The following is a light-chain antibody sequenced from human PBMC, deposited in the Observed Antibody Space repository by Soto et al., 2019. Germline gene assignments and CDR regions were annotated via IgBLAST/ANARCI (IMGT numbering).Light chain of an antibody. CDR2: DTS. Sequence: QAVVPQEPSLTVSPGGTGTLTCGSSTGAVTSNHHPYWFQQKAGQAPRTLIYDTSNKHSWTPARFSGSLLGDKAALTLSGAQPEDEAQYYCLLSYDAARVFGGGTTLTVL. V-gene: IGLV7-46*01. J-gene: IGLJ2*01. CDR3: LLSYDAARV. CDR1: TGAVTSNHH.